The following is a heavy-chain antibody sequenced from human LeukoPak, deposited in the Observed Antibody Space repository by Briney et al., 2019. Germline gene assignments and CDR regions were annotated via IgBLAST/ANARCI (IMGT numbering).Heavy chain of an antibody. D-gene: IGHD2-2*01. CDR2: IYSGGST. CDR3: ARGSYCSSTSCLDY. V-gene: IGHV3-53*01. J-gene: IGHJ4*02. Sequence: HPGGSLRLSCAASGFTVSSNYMSWVRQAPGKGLEWVSVIYSGGSTYYADSVKGRFTISRDNSKNTLYLQMNSLRAEDTAVYYCARGSYCSSTSCLDYWGQGTLVTVSS. CDR1: GFTVSSNY.